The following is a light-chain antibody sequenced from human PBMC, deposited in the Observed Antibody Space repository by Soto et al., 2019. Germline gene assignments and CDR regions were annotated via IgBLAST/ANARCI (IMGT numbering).Light chain of an antibody. Sequence: YELTQPPSVSVSPGRTASITCSGDNLGKKYVSWYQQKPGQAPVVAIYQDNKRPSGIPERNSGSNSGNTATLTIGGTQAVDEADYYCQAWDSSTVLFGGGTKLTVL. J-gene: IGLJ2*01. CDR2: QDN. V-gene: IGLV3-1*01. CDR3: QAWDSSTVL. CDR1: NLGKKY.